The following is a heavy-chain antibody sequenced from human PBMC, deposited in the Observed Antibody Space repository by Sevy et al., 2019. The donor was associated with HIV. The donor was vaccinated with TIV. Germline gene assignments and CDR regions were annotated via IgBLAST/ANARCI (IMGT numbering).Heavy chain of an antibody. D-gene: IGHD3-3*01. J-gene: IGHJ6*02. CDR3: ARESYDFWTGPVDYDYGMDV. Sequence: ASVKVSCKASGYTFSDSGYYVHWVRQAPGQGLEWMGWINPKSGATNHAQKFQGRVTMTRDTSVSTANMELNRLPSDDTAVYYCARESYDFWTGPVDYDYGMDVWGQGTTVTVSS. CDR1: GYTFSDSGYY. V-gene: IGHV1-2*02. CDR2: INPKSGAT.